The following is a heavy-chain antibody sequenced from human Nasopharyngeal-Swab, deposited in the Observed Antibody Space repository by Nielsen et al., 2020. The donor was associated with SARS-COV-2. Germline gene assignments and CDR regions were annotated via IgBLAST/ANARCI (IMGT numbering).Heavy chain of an antibody. CDR2: ISNSGTTI. Sequence: GGSLRLSCAASGFTFGVYYMGWIRHAPGKGLEWVSYISNSGTTIQYADSVKGRFTVSRDNGKSSLYLQMNGLRAEDTAVYYCARSYCNSPSCWADYYGMDVWGQGTTVTVSS. CDR3: ARSYCNSPSCWADYYGMDV. J-gene: IGHJ6*02. D-gene: IGHD2/OR15-2a*01. V-gene: IGHV3-11*01. CDR1: GFTFGVYY.